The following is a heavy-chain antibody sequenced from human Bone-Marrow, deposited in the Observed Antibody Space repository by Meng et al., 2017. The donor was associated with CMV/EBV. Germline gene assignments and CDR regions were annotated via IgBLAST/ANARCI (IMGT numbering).Heavy chain of an antibody. CDR3: AREDYSNYFRVDP. J-gene: IGHJ5*01. CDR1: GGTFSSYT. V-gene: IGHV1-69*04. CDR2: IIPILGIA. D-gene: IGHD4-11*01. Sequence: SVTVSCKASGGTFSSYTISWLRPAPGQGLDWMGRIIPILGIANYAQKFQGRVTIPADKSTTTAYMELSSQRSEDTAVYYCAREDYSNYFRVDPWGQGTLVTVSS.